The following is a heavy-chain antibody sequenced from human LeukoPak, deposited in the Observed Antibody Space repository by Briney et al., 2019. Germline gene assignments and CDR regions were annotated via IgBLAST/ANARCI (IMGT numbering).Heavy chain of an antibody. CDR3: AELGITMIGGV. D-gene: IGHD3-10*02. CDR1: GFTFSSYW. CDR2: IKQDGSEK. J-gene: IGHJ6*04. Sequence: PGGSLRLSCAASGFTFSSYWMSWVRQAPGKGLEWVANIKQDGSEKYYVDSVKGRFTVSRDNAKNSLYLQMTSLRDEDTAVYYCAELGITMIGGVWGKGTTVTISS. V-gene: IGHV3-7*01.